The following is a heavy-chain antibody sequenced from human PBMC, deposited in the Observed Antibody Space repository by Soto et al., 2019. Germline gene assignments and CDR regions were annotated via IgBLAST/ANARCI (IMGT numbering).Heavy chain of an antibody. CDR3: ARRGYDFWSGIYYYYYYGMDV. D-gene: IGHD3-3*01. J-gene: IGHJ6*02. CDR1: GGTFSSYA. CDR2: IIPIFGTA. V-gene: IGHV1-69*06. Sequence: ASVKVSCKASGGTFSSYAISWVRQAPGQGLEWMGGIIPIFGTANYAQKFQGRVTITADKSASTAYMELSSLRSEDTAVYYCARRGYDFWSGIYYYYYYGMDVWGQGTTVTVSS.